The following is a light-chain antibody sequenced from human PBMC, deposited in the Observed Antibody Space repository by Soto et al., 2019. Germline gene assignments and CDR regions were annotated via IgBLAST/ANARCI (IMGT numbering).Light chain of an antibody. Sequence: QSALTQPPSASGSPGQSVTISCTGTSSDVGGYNYVSWYQQYPGKAPKLMIYEVSKRPSGVPDRFSGSKSGNTASLTVSGLQAEDEADYYCSSYADSSVLFGGGTKLTVL. CDR3: SSYADSSVL. V-gene: IGLV2-8*01. CDR1: SSDVGGYNY. J-gene: IGLJ2*01. CDR2: EVS.